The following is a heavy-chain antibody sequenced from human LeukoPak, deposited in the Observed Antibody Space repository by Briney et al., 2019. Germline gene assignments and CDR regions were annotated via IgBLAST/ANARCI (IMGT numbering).Heavy chain of an antibody. J-gene: IGHJ4*02. CDR2: ISAYNGNT. D-gene: IGHD3-22*01. Sequence: GASVKVSCKASGYTFTSYGISWVRQAPGQGLEWMGWISAYNGNTNYAQKLQGRVTITTDTSTSTAYMELRSLRSDDTAVYYCAREHYDSSGYPFDYWGQGTLVTVSS. V-gene: IGHV1-18*01. CDR3: AREHYDSSGYPFDY. CDR1: GYTFTSYG.